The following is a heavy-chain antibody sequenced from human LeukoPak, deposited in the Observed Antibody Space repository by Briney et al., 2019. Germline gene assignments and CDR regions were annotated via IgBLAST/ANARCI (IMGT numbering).Heavy chain of an antibody. Sequence: SVKVSCTASGYTFTNYYIHWVRQAPGQGLEWMGGIIPIFGTANYAQKFQGRVTITADESTSTAYMELSSLRSEDTAVYYCAKLDEYSSSSRYYGMDVWGQGTTVTVSS. CDR2: IIPIFGTA. CDR3: AKLDEYSSSSRYYGMDV. CDR1: GYTFTNYY. J-gene: IGHJ6*02. D-gene: IGHD6-6*01. V-gene: IGHV1-69*13.